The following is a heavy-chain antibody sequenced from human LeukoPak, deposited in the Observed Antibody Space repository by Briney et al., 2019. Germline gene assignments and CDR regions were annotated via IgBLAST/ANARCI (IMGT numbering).Heavy chain of an antibody. CDR3: AKDRGVADYYYYMDV. Sequence: GGSLRLSCAASGFTFSSYGMHWVRQAPGEGLEWVAFIRYDGSNKYYADSVKGRFTISRDNSKNTLYLQMNSLRAEDTAVYYCAKDRGVADYYYYMDVWGKGTTVTISS. J-gene: IGHJ6*03. V-gene: IGHV3-30*02. CDR1: GFTFSSYG. CDR2: IRYDGSNK.